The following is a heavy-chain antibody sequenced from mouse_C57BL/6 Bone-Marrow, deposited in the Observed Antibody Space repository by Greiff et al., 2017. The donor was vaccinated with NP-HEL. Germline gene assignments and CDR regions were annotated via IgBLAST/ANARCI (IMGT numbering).Heavy chain of an antibody. CDR2: IDPSDSYT. CDR3: ARGDYYGLYYFDY. D-gene: IGHD1-2*01. CDR1: GYTFTSYW. V-gene: IGHV1-50*01. J-gene: IGHJ2*01. Sequence: VQLQQSGAELVKPGASVKLSCKASGYTFTSYWMQWVKQRPGQGLEWIGEIDPSDSYTNYNQKFKGKATLTVDTSSSTAYMQLSSLTSEDSAVYYCARGDYYGLYYFDYWGQGTTLTVSS.